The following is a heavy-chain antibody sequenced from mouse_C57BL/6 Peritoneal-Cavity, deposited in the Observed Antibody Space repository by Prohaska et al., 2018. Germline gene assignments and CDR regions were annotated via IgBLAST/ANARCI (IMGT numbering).Heavy chain of an antibody. J-gene: IGHJ2*01. CDR2: ILPGSGST. CDR1: GYTFTGYW. V-gene: IGHV1-9*01. Sequence: KLSCKATGYTFTGYWIEWVKQRPGHGLEWIGAILPGSGSTNYNEKFKGKATFTADTSSNTAYMQLSIMTTEDSATTYCARGTTETDFDYSGQGTNLTVSS. D-gene: IGHD1-1*01. CDR3: ARGTTETDFDY.